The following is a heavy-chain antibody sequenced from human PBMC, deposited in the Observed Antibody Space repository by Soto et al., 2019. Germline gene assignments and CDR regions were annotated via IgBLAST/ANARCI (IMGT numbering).Heavy chain of an antibody. J-gene: IGHJ5*02. CDR3: ARDSSGYFENWFDP. Sequence: PGGSLRLSCAASGFTFSSYGMHWVRQAPGKGLEWVAVIPYDGSNKYYADSVKGRFTISRDNSKNTLYLQMNSLRAEDTAVYYCARDSSGYFENWFDPWGQGTLVTVSS. V-gene: IGHV3-30*03. CDR1: GFTFSSYG. D-gene: IGHD3-22*01. CDR2: IPYDGSNK.